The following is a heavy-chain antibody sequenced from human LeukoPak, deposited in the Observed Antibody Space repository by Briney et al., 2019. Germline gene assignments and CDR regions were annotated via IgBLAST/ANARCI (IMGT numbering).Heavy chain of an antibody. D-gene: IGHD3-3*01. Sequence: GGSLRLSCAASGFTFSSYSMNWVRQAPGKGLEWVSSISSSSSYIYYADSLKGRFTISRDNAKNSLYLQMNSLRAEDTAVHYCARDQIWSGAYDAFDIWGQGTMVTVSS. V-gene: IGHV3-21*01. CDR1: GFTFSSYS. CDR3: ARDQIWSGAYDAFDI. J-gene: IGHJ3*02. CDR2: ISSSSSYI.